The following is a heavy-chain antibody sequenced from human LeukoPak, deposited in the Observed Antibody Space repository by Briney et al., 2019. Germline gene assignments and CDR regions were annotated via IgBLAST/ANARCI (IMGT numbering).Heavy chain of an antibody. CDR2: ISSSGGST. D-gene: IGHD2-2*01. Sequence: PGGSLRLSCTASGFTFSSYAMSWVRQAPGKGLEWVSAISSSGGSTYYADSVKGRFTISRDNSKNTLYLQMNSLRAEDTAVYYCAKPWLSRPAGESPLWGQETLVTVSS. CDR1: GFTFSSYA. V-gene: IGHV3-23*01. CDR3: AKPWLSRPAGESPL. J-gene: IGHJ4*02.